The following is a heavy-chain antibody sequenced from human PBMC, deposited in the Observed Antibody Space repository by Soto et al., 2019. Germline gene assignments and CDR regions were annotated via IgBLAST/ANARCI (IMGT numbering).Heavy chain of an antibody. CDR2: IYSGSST. Sequence: PGGSLRLSCAASGFTVTSNYMSWVRQAPGKGLEWVSVIYSGSSTYYADSVKGRFTISRHNSQNTLYLQMNSLRAEDMGVYYCARGEGYCSSTSCHRYYFDYWGQGTLVTV. J-gene: IGHJ4*02. D-gene: IGHD2-2*02. CDR3: ARGEGYCSSTSCHRYYFDY. V-gene: IGHV3-53*04. CDR1: GFTVTSNY.